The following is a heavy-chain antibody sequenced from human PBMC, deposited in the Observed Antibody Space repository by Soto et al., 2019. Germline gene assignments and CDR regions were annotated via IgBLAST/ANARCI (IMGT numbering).Heavy chain of an antibody. J-gene: IGHJ6*02. CDR1: GGTFSSYA. V-gene: IGHV1-69*13. D-gene: IGHD4-4*01. CDR3: ARVRGNYGYYYYYGMDV. Sequence: SVKVSCKASGGTFSSYAISWVRQAPGQGLEWMGGIIPIFGTANYAQKFQGRATITADESTSTAYMELSSLRSEDTAVYYCARVRGNYGYYYYYGMDVWGQGTTVTVSS. CDR2: IIPIFGTA.